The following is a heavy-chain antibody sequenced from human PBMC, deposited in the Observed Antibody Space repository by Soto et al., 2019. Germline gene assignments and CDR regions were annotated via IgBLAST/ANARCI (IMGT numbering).Heavy chain of an antibody. D-gene: IGHD5-12*01. J-gene: IGHJ4*02. V-gene: IGHV1-69*06. CDR2: VIPIFGTP. CDR1: GGTLGSYA. CDR3: AKIRWIISLQEEDAI. Sequence: QVQLVQSGAEVKKSGSSMKVSCKSSGGTLGSYAIRWVRQAPGQGLEWMGGVIPIFGTPHYAQKFHGRVTITADIPTSTAYLELSSLKSADTAVYYCAKIRWIISLQEEDAIGGQGTVATVSS.